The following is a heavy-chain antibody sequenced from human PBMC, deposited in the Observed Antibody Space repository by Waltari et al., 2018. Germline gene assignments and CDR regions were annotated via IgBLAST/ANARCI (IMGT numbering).Heavy chain of an antibody. CDR2: INHSGST. Sequence: QVQLQQWGAGLLKPSETLSLTCAVYGGSFSGYYWSWIRQPPGKGLEWIGEINHSGSTNYNPSLKSRVTISVDTSKNQFSLKLSSVTAADTAVYYCARDRQLDPWGQGTLVTVSS. D-gene: IGHD3-16*02. J-gene: IGHJ5*02. CDR1: GGSFSGYY. CDR3: ARDRQLDP. V-gene: IGHV4-34*01.